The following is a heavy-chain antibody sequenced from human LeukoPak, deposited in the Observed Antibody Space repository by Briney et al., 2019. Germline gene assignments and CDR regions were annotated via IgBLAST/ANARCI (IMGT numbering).Heavy chain of an antibody. J-gene: IGHJ4*02. CDR1: GFTFSSYA. Sequence: GGSLRLSCAASGFTFSSYAMSWVRQAPGKGLEWVSTTGGSGGSTYYADSVKGRFTISRDNSKNTLELQMDSLRAEDTAVYYCARYNYGSGRPLDYWGQGTLVTVSS. CDR2: TGGSGGST. V-gene: IGHV3-23*01. D-gene: IGHD3-10*01. CDR3: ARYNYGSGRPLDY.